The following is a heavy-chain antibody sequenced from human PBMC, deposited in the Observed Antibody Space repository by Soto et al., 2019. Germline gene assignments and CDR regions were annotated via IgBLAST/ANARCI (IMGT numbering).Heavy chain of an antibody. J-gene: IGHJ4*02. CDR1: GGTFSSYA. Sequence: ASVKVSCKASGGTFSSYAISWVRQAPGQGLEWMGGIIPIFGTANYAQKFQGRVTITADESTGTAYMELSSLRSEDTAVYYCARVDYDFWSGYYPFDYWGQGTLVTVSS. CDR2: IIPIFGTA. D-gene: IGHD3-3*01. V-gene: IGHV1-69*13. CDR3: ARVDYDFWSGYYPFDY.